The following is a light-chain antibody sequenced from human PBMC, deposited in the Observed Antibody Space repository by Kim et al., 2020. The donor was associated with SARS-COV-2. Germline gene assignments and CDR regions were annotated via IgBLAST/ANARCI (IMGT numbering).Light chain of an antibody. CDR3: VAWDAIVDAVL. V-gene: IGLV1-47*02. J-gene: IGLJ2*01. Sequence: QSVLTQPPSASGTPGQRVTISCSGSSSNIGDNNVYWYQQLPAAAPKLLIYSTSQRPSGVPARFSGSKAGTTGSLAISGLRSADEADYYCVAWDAIVDAVLFGGGTKLTVL. CDR2: STS. CDR1: SSNIGDNN.